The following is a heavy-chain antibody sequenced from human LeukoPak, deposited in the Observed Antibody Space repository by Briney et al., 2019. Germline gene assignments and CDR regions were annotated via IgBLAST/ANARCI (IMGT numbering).Heavy chain of an antibody. V-gene: IGHV4-61*02. D-gene: IGHD1-26*01. CDR1: GGSISSSSYY. Sequence: PSETLSLTCTVSGGSISSSSYYWGWIRQPAGKGLEWIGRIYASGSTNYNPSLKSRVTISVDTSKNQFSLKLSSVTAADTAVYYCARGQYSGSSDWGQGTLVTVSS. CDR3: ARGQYSGSSD. J-gene: IGHJ4*02. CDR2: IYASGST.